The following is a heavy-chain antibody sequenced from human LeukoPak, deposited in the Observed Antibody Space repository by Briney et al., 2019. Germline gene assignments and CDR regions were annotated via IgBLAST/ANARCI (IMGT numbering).Heavy chain of an antibody. CDR3: ARGSNYGDEYFNY. V-gene: IGHV3-30*04. CDR2: ISYDGSNK. CDR1: GFTFSSYA. Sequence: GGSLRLSCAASGFTFSSYAMHWVHQAPGKGLEWVAVISYDGSNKYYADSVKGRFTISRDNSKNTLYLQMNSLRAEDTAVYYCARGSNYGDEYFNYWGQGTLVTVSS. J-gene: IGHJ4*02. D-gene: IGHD4-17*01.